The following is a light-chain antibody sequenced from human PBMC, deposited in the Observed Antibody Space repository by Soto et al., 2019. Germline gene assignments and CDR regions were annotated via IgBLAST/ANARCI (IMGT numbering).Light chain of an antibody. CDR2: RAT. Sequence: EIVLTQSPDTLSLSPGERATLSCRASQSVSSALLAWYQQKPGQAPRLLIYRATTRATAIPNRFTGSGSGTDFTLYFRKLEPGGFAIHYCQQYERPTLNFGGGTKVEIK. J-gene: IGKJ4*01. V-gene: IGKV3-20*01. CDR3: QQYERPTLN. CDR1: QSVSSAL.